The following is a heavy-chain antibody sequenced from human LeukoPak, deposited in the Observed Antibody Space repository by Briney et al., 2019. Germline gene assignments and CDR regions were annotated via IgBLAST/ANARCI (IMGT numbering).Heavy chain of an antibody. J-gene: IGHJ4*02. CDR1: GGSFSGYY. Sequence: PSETLSLTCAVYGGSFSGYYWSWIRQPPGKGLEWIGYIYYSGSTNYNPSLKSRVTISVDTSKNQFSLKLSSVTAADTAVYYCARAWGGSGSYKGGYYFDYWGQGTLVTVSS. CDR3: ARAWGGSGSYKGGYYFDY. CDR2: IYYSGST. V-gene: IGHV4-59*01. D-gene: IGHD1-26*01.